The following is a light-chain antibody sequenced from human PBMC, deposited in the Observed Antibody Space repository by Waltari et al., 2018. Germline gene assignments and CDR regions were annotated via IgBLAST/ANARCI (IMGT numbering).Light chain of an antibody. CDR3: SSRNGRANQVV. J-gene: IGLJ3*02. CDR1: SLRTSY. CDR2: GKD. V-gene: IGLV3-19*01. Sequence: SSELTQDPAVSVALGQTVRFTCQGDSLRTSYASVYQLKPGQAPVLVIYGKDKRPSGIPDRIAGYSSGTTSSLTITGAQAEDEADYYCSSRNGRANQVVFAGGTKVTVL.